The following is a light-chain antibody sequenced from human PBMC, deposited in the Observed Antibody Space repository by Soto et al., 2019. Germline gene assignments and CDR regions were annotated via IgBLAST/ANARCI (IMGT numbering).Light chain of an antibody. J-gene: IGKJ4*01. Sequence: EVVLTQSPATLSLSPGERATLSCRASQSVSSSYLAWYQQKRGQDPRLLVYGTSSRANGIPDRFSGSGSGTDFTLTISRLEPADSAVYYCQQYGRSPTFGGGTKV. CDR2: GTS. CDR1: QSVSSSY. CDR3: QQYGRSPT. V-gene: IGKV3-20*01.